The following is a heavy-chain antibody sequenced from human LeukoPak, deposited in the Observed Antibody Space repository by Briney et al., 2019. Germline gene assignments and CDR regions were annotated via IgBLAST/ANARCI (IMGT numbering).Heavy chain of an antibody. V-gene: IGHV3-23*01. CDR3: ARAYGGLIDY. D-gene: IGHD3-16*01. CDR2: ISDNGGST. Sequence: GGSLRLSCAASGFTFSDYAMNWVRQAPGEGLEWVSSISDNGGSTYYADSVKGRFTISKDNSKNTLYLQMNSLSGDDTSMYFCARAYGGLIDYWGQGTLVTVSS. CDR1: GFTFSDYA. J-gene: IGHJ4*02.